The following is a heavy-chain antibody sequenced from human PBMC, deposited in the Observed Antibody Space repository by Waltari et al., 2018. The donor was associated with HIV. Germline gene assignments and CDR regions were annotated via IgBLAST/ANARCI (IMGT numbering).Heavy chain of an antibody. Sequence: QVHLVQSGAEVKKPGASVKVSCKASGYTFTGYYMHWVRQAPGQGLEWMGWINPNSGGTNYAQKFQGRVTMTRDTSISTAYMELSRLRSDDTAVYYCARDRARTTDYYYYGMDVWGQGTTVTVSS. D-gene: IGHD1-7*01. CDR2: INPNSGGT. CDR1: GYTFTGYY. J-gene: IGHJ6*02. V-gene: IGHV1-2*02. CDR3: ARDRARTTDYYYYGMDV.